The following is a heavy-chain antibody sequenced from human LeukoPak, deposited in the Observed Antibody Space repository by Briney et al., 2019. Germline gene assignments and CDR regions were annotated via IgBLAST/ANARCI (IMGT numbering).Heavy chain of an antibody. CDR1: GGSFSGYY. CDR2: INHSLST. J-gene: IGHJ4*02. V-gene: IGHV4-34*01. CDR3: ARGGPAAYFDY. Sequence: SETLSLTCAVYGGSFSGYYWSWIRQPPGKGLEWIGEINHSLSTNYNPSLKSRVTISEDTSKNQFSLKLNSVTAADTAVYYCARGGPAAYFDYWGQGTLVTVSS. D-gene: IGHD2-2*01.